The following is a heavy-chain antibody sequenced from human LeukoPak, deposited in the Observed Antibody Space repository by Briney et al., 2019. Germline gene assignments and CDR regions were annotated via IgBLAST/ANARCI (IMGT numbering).Heavy chain of an antibody. Sequence: GSLRLSCAASGFTFSSYEMNWVRQAPGKGLEWVANIKQDGSEKYSVDSVKGRFTISRDNAKNSLFLQMNSLRAEDTALYYCARGNDYVWGSYRYPVNFDYWGQGTLVTVSS. CDR2: IKQDGSEK. CDR3: ARGNDYVWGSYRYPVNFDY. D-gene: IGHD3-16*02. CDR1: GFTFSSYE. V-gene: IGHV3-7*01. J-gene: IGHJ4*02.